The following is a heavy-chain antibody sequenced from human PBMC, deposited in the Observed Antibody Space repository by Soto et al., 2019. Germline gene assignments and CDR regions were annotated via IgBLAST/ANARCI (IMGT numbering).Heavy chain of an antibody. D-gene: IGHD2-15*01. V-gene: IGHV3-30-3*01. CDR2: ISYDGSNK. Sequence: QVQLVESGGGVVQPGRSLRLSCAASGFTFSSYAMHWVRQAPGKGLEWVAVISYDGSNKYYADSVKGRFTISRDNSKNTLYLQMNSLRAEDTAVYYCARDRGGARWWPHHRGWFDPWGQGTLVTVSS. CDR1: GFTFSSYA. CDR3: ARDRGGARWWPHHRGWFDP. J-gene: IGHJ5*02.